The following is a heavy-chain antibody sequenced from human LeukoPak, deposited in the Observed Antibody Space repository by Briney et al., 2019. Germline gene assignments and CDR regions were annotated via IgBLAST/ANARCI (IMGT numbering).Heavy chain of an antibody. CDR2: ISSSSSTI. V-gene: IGHV3-48*01. CDR3: ARDKWDYDFWSGYPVDAFDI. Sequence: SGGSLRLSCAASGFTFSSYSMNWVRQAPGKGLEWVSYISSSSSTIYYADSVKGRFTISRDNAKNSLYLQMNSLRAEDTAVYYCARDKWDYDFWSGYPVDAFDIWGQGTMVTVSS. J-gene: IGHJ3*02. CDR1: GFTFSSYS. D-gene: IGHD3-3*01.